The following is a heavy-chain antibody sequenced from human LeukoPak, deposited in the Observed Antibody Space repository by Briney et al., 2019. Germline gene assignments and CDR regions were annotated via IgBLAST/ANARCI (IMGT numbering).Heavy chain of an antibody. CDR1: NGAVKNYY. J-gene: IGHJ4*02. Sequence: PSETLSLTCSGSNGAVKNYYWTWIRQPAGQGRDGIGNFLYSGATTYRAYLHSRLIISVDDSKTTGSVRLFSVIAADTAVYYFACLVYSGSWYHFDAWGQGTLVTVCS. CDR3: ACLVYSGSWYHFDA. V-gene: IGHV4-59*02. D-gene: IGHD6-13*01. CDR2: FLYSGAT.